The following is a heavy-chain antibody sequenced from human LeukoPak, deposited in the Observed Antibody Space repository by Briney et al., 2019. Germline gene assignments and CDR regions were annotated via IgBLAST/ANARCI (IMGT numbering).Heavy chain of an antibody. D-gene: IGHD5-12*01. Sequence: PSETLSLTCAVYGGSFSGYYWSWIRQPPGKGLEWIGEINHSGSTNYNPSLKSRVTISVDTSKNQFSLKLSSVTAADTAVYYCARGYRVVRVEVATIFDYWGQGTLVTVSS. J-gene: IGHJ4*02. CDR3: ARGYRVVRVEVATIFDY. CDR2: INHSGST. CDR1: GGSFSGYY. V-gene: IGHV4-34*01.